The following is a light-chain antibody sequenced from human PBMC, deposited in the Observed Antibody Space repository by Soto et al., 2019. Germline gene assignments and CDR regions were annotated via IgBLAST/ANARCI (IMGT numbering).Light chain of an antibody. J-gene: IGKJ1*01. V-gene: IGKV4-1*01. CDR1: QSVLYSSNNGNY. CDR3: QQYYTTPRT. CDR2: WAS. Sequence: DIVMTQSPDSLAVSLGERATINCKSSQSVLYSSNNGNYLSWYQQKTGQPPKLLIYWASTRESGVPDRFSGSGSGTDFTLTISSLQAEDVAVYYCQQYYTTPRTFGQGTKVDIK.